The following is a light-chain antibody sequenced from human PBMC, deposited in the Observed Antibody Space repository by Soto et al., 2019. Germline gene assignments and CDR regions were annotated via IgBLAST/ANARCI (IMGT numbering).Light chain of an antibody. J-gene: IGLJ3*02. V-gene: IGLV2-8*01. Sequence: QSALTQPPSASGSPGQSVTISCTGTSSDVGGYNYVSWYQQHPGKVPKLMIYEVSKRPSGVPDRFSGSKSGNTASLTVSGLQAEDEADYYCSSYAGSNTWLFGGGTKVTVL. CDR2: EVS. CDR3: SSYAGSNTWL. CDR1: SSDVGGYNY.